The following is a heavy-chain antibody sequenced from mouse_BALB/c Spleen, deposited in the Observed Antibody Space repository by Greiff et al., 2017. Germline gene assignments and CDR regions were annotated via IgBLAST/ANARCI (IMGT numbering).Heavy chain of an antibody. CDR2: INPYNGDT. CDR3: GRAITLYYYAMDY. V-gene: IGHV1-37*01. D-gene: IGHD1-3*01. Sequence: VQLKQSGPELVKPGASVKISCKASGYSFTGYFMNWVKQSHGKSLEWIGRINPYNGDTFYNQKFKGKATLTVDKSSSTAHMELLSLTSEDSAVYYCGRAITLYYYAMDYWGQGTSVTVSS. CDR1: GYSFTGYF. J-gene: IGHJ4*01.